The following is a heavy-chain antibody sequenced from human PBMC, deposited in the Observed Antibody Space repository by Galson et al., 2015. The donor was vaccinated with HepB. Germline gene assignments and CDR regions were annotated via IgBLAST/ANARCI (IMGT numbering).Heavy chain of an antibody. CDR1: GYTFTSYD. D-gene: IGHD3-22*01. J-gene: IGHJ6*02. CDR3: AKAKGGYVYYGMDV. CDR2: MNPNSGNT. Sequence: SVKVSCKASGYTFTSYDINWVRQATGQGLEWMGWMNPNSGNTGYAQKFQGRVTMTRNTSTSTTYMELSSLRAEDTALYYCAKAKGGYVYYGMDVWGQGTTVTVSS. V-gene: IGHV1-8*01.